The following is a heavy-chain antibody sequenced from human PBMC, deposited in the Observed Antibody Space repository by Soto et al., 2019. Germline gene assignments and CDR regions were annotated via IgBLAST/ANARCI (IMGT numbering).Heavy chain of an antibody. CDR3: ARDLSH. J-gene: IGHJ4*02. CDR2: INSDSTTT. Sequence: DVHLVESGGGLVQPGGSLRLSCAVSGFPFSTYVMHWVRQAPGKGLEWISYINSDSTTTFHADSVKGRFTVSRDNAKNSLYLQMSSLRHEDTAVYCCARDLSHWGQGTLVTVSS. V-gene: IGHV3-48*02. CDR1: GFPFSTYV.